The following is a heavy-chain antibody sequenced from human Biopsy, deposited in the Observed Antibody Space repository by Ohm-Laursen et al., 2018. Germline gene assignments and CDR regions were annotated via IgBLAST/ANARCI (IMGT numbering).Heavy chain of an antibody. CDR2: INPTGGTT. V-gene: IGHV1-46*01. CDR3: ARDETGSSVFGPYYYGMDV. CDR1: GYSFTKYY. J-gene: IGHJ6*02. D-gene: IGHD3-9*01. Sequence: ASVKVSCKASGYSFTKYYINWVRQAPGQGLEWMGIINPTGGTTSYAEKFQGRVALTRDTSTGTVYLELNSLKYEDTALYYCARDETGSSVFGPYYYGMDVWGQGTTVTVSS.